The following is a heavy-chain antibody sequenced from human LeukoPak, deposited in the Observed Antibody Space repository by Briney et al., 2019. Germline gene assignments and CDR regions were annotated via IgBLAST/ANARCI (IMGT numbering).Heavy chain of an antibody. J-gene: IGHJ4*02. CDR3: AKDLTTALDY. Sequence: PGRSLRLSCAASGFTFSSYGMHWVRQAPGKGLEWVAVISYDGSNKYYADSVKGRFTISRDNSKNTLYLQMKSLRAQDTAVYYCAKDLTTALDYWGQGSLVTVSS. CDR1: GFTFSSYG. CDR2: ISYDGSNK. D-gene: IGHD4-17*01. V-gene: IGHV3-30*18.